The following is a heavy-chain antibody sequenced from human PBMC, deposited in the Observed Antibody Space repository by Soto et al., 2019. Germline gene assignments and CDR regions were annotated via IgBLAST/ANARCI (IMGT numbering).Heavy chain of an antibody. J-gene: IGHJ6*02. CDR3: VKDRVPGAYGNYYGMDV. V-gene: IGHV3-30*18. Sequence: PGGSLRLSCAASGMHWVRQAPGKGLEWMAVISYDGSDKYYADSVKGRVIISRDNSKNTLNLEMNSLRAEDTAIYYCVKDRVPGAYGNYYGMDVWGQGTTVTVSS. D-gene: IGHD5-12*01. CDR1: G. CDR2: ISYDGSDK.